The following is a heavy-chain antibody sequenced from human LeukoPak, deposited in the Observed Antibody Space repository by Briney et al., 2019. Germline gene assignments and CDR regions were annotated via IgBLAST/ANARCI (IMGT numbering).Heavy chain of an antibody. V-gene: IGHV3-15*07. CDR3: ATGGINLDF. Sequence: PRGSLRLSCGGSGFIFSNAWMNWVRQAPGKGLEWVGRIKSKPDGGTTDYAAPVKGRFTISRDDSKNTVFLQMNSLKTEDTAVYYCATGGINLDFWGQGTLVTVSS. CDR2: IKSKPDGGTT. J-gene: IGHJ4*02. D-gene: IGHD5-24*01. CDR1: GFIFSNAW.